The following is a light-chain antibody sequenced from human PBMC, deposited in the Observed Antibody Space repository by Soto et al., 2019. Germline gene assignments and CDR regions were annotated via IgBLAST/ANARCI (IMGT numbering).Light chain of an antibody. CDR1: QSVSSSS. V-gene: IGKV3-20*01. CDR2: TAS. J-gene: IGKJ5*01. Sequence: EIEWAESPGTVSVSPGKSATPSGRASQSVSSSSLAWYQQRPGQAPRLLIFTASSRATGTPDRFSGSGSGTEFTLTINSLQAEDCAVYYCQQYYNWPRTFGQGTRLEIK. CDR3: QQYYNWPRT.